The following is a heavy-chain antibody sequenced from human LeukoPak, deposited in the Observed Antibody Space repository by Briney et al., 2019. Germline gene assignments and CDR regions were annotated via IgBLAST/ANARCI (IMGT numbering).Heavy chain of an antibody. CDR2: IDTNTGNP. Sequence: ASVKVSCKASGYTFTNYTLNWVRQAPGQGLEWMGWIDTNTGNPTYAQGFIGRFAFSLDTSVTTAYLQISSLKAEDTAVYYCARARVYGSGSYPHLYYYYGMDVWGQGTTVTVSS. CDR1: GYTFTNYT. V-gene: IGHV7-4-1*02. J-gene: IGHJ6*02. D-gene: IGHD3-10*01. CDR3: ARARVYGSGSYPHLYYYYGMDV.